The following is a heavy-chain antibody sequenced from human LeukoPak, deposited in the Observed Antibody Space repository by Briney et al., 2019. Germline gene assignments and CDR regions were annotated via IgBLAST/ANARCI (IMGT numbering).Heavy chain of an antibody. D-gene: IGHD5-12*01. CDR3: ARFGSGYDSG. V-gene: IGHV1-69*04. J-gene: IGHJ4*02. CDR1: GGTFSSYA. Sequence: ASVKVSCKASGGTFSSYAISWVRQAPGQGLEWMGRIIPILGIANYAQKFQGRVTITADKSTSTAYMELSSLRSEDTAAYYCARFGSGYDSGWGQGTLVTVSS. CDR2: IIPILGIA.